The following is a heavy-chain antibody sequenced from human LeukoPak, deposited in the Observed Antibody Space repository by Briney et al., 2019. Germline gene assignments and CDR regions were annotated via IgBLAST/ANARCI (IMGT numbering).Heavy chain of an antibody. V-gene: IGHV3-23*01. J-gene: IGHJ4*02. CDR2: NSGSGDIT. CDR3: AKRGGAKKMLIAAAGTLCYFDY. Sequence: GGSLRLSCAASGFTFSSYAMTSVRQARGKGLGRVSANSGSGDITYYADSVKGRFTISRDNSKHTLYLQMNSLRAEDTAVYYGAKRGGAKKMLIAAAGTLCYFDYWGQGTLVTIPS. CDR1: GFTFSSYA. D-gene: IGHD6-13*01.